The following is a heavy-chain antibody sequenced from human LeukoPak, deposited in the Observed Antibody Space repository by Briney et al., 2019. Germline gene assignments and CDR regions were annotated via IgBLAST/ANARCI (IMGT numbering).Heavy chain of an antibody. J-gene: IGHJ3*02. V-gene: IGHV4-59*01. Sequence: SETLSLTCTVSGGSMSSYYWSWIRQPPGKGLEWIGYIYYSGSTNYNPSLKSRVTISVDTSKNQFSLKLSSVTAADTAVYYCARDLPLVVGALGIRGQGTMVTVSS. D-gene: IGHD3-22*01. CDR2: IYYSGST. CDR3: ARDLPLVVGALGI. CDR1: GGSMSSYY.